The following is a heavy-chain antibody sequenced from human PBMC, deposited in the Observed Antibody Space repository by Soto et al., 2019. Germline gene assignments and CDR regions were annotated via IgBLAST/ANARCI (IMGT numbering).Heavy chain of an antibody. J-gene: IGHJ4*02. CDR3: ARTTAVAGTPEFDY. CDR2: ISYEVTKT. CDR1: GFTFSSFN. D-gene: IGHD6-19*01. Sequence: QVQLVESGGGVVQPGGSLRLSCEASGFTFSSFNIHWVRQAPGKGLEWVAVISYEVTKTQYADSVKGRFTIARDNSKSILYLHMSSVRAEDEAFYYCARTTAVAGTPEFDYWGQGTLVTVS. V-gene: IGHV3-30-3*01.